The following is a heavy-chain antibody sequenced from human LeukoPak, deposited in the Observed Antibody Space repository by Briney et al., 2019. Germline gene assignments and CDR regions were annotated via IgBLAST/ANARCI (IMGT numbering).Heavy chain of an antibody. D-gene: IGHD2-2*01. J-gene: IGHJ3*02. CDR3: ATYAVPAAMDDAFDI. V-gene: IGHV1-24*01. CDR1: GYTLTELS. Sequence: ASVKVSCKVSGYTLTELSMHWVRQAPGKGREWMGGFDPEDGETIYAQKFQGRVTMTEDTSTDTAYMELSSLRSEDTAVYYCATYAVPAAMDDAFDIWGQGTMVTVSS. CDR2: FDPEDGET.